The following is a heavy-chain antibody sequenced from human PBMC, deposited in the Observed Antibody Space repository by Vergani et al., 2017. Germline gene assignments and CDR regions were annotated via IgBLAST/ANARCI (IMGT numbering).Heavy chain of an antibody. V-gene: IGHV4-34*11. CDR3: ASGTSRYYYYYGMDV. Sequence: QVQLQQWGAGLLKPSETLSLTCAVYGGSFSGYYWSWTRQPPGKGLEWIGYIYYSGSTNYNPSLKSRVTISVDTSKNQFSLKLSSVTAADTAVYYCASGTSRYYYYYGMDVWGQGTTVTVSS. D-gene: IGHD2-2*01. J-gene: IGHJ6*02. CDR2: IYYSGST. CDR1: GGSFSGYY.